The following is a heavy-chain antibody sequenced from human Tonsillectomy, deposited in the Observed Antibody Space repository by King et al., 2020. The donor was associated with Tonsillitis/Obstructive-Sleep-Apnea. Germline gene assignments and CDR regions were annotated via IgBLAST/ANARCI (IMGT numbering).Heavy chain of an antibody. Sequence: TLQESGPTLVKPTQTLTLTCTFSGFSLSTSGVGVGWIRQPPGKALEWLALIYWDDDKRYSPSLKSRLTITKYNAKNPVVLTMTNMDPVDTATYYCAPTMVRGVIRYDWFDPWGQGTLVTVSS. D-gene: IGHD3-10*01. CDR2: IYWDDDK. J-gene: IGHJ5*02. CDR1: GFSLSTSGVG. CDR3: APTMVRGVIRYDWFDP. V-gene: IGHV2-5*02.